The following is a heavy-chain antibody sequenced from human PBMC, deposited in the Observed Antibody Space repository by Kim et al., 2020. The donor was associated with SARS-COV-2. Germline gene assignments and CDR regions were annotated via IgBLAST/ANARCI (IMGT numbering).Heavy chain of an antibody. CDR3: ARYFDDYGDFDAFDI. Sequence: SETLSLTCTVSGGSISSSSYYWGWIRQPPGKGLEWIGSIYYSGSTYYNPSLKSRVTISVDTSKNQFSLKLSSVTAADTAVYYCARYFDDYGDFDAFDIWGQGTMVTGSS. CDR1: GGSISSSSYY. V-gene: IGHV4-39*07. CDR2: IYYSGST. J-gene: IGHJ3*02. D-gene: IGHD4-17*01.